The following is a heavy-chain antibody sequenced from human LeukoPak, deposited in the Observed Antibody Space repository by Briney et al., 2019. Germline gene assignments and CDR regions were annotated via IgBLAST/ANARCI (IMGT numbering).Heavy chain of an antibody. CDR2: ITSSSSTI. CDR1: GFTFSSYS. D-gene: IGHD3-3*01. Sequence: GGSLRLSCAASGFTFSSYSMNWVRQAPGKGLEWVSYITSSSSTIYYADSVKGRFTISRDNAKNSLYLQMNSLRAEDTAVYYCARDSRGEYYDFWSDFDYWGQGTLVTVS. J-gene: IGHJ4*02. CDR3: ARDSRGEYYDFWSDFDY. V-gene: IGHV3-48*01.